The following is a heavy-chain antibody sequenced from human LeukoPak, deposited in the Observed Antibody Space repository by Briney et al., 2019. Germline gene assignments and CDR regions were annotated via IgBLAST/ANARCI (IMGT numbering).Heavy chain of an antibody. CDR2: ISYAGST. CDR1: GGSFSGYH. J-gene: IGHJ3*01. Sequence: PSETLSLTCAVYGGSFSGYHWSWIRQPPGKGLEWIGQISYAGSTSYSPSLKSRVTISIDTSKTQFSLKMTSLTAADTAVYYCARDGDGVFDVWGQGTVVTVSS. D-gene: IGHD2-21*02. CDR3: ARDGDGVFDV. V-gene: IGHV4-34*01.